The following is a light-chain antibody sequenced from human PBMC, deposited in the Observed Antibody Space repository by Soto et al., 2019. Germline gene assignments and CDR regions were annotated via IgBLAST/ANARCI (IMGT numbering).Light chain of an antibody. CDR1: QSVSSGY. CDR2: GAS. V-gene: IGKV3-20*01. J-gene: IGKJ1*01. Sequence: EIVLTRSPGTMSLSPGERATLSCRASQSVSSGYLAWYQQKPGHAPRLLIYGASNRATGIPDRFSGSGSGTDFTLTISRLEPEDFAVYYCQQYGSSGTFGQGTKVDI. CDR3: QQYGSSGT.